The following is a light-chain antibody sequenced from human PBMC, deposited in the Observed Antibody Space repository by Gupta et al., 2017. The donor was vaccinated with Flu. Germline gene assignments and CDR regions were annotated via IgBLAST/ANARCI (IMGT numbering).Light chain of an antibody. V-gene: IGKV1D-16*01. CDR3: QQYDIYPIT. J-gene: IGKJ5*01. CDR2: AAS. CDR1: QGISTW. Sequence: DIQITQSPSSLSASVGDRVTITCRASQGISTWLAWYQQIPGKAPKSLIYAASNLQSGVPSRFSGSGSGTDFTLTISSLQPEDFATYYCQQYDIYPITFGQGTRL.